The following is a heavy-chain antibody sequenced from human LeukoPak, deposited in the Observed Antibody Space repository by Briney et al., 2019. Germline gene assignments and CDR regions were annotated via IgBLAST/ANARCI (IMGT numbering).Heavy chain of an antibody. CDR2: IRDKANIYTT. D-gene: IGHD4-23*01. J-gene: IGHJ4*02. CDR3: ARVSKVGTHYFFDY. V-gene: IGHV3-72*01. CDR1: GFIFSDHY. Sequence: GGSLRLSCAASGFIFSDHYKDWVRQAPGKGLECVGRIRDKANIYTTEYAASVKGRFTISRDDSKNSLYLQMTGLKIEDTAVYYCARVSKVGTHYFFDYWGQGTLVTVSS.